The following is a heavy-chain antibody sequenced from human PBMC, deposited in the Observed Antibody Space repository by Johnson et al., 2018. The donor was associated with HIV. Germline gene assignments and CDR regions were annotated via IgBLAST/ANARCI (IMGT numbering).Heavy chain of an antibody. V-gene: IGHV3-43D*03. CDR1: GFTFDDYA. CDR2: ISLDGHNT. J-gene: IGHJ3*02. CDR3: AKDSDAYYYGSGDAFDI. Sequence: VQLVESGGVMVEPGGSLRLSCVVSGFTFDDYAMHWVRQVPGKGLEWVSLISLDGHNTYYVDSVKGRFTISRDNSKSSLYLQMNSLRVEDTALYYCAKDSDAYYYGSGDAFDIWGQGTMVTVSS. D-gene: IGHD3-10*01.